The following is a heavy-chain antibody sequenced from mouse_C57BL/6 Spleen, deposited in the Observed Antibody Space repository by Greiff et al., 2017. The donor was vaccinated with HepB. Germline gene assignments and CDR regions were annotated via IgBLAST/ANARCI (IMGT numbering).Heavy chain of an antibody. J-gene: IGHJ3*01. V-gene: IGHV1-82*01. CDR2: IYPGDGDT. CDR3: AELTTVVATKFSY. Sequence: QVQLQQSGPELVKPGASVKISCKASGYAFSSSWMNWVKQRPGKGLEWIGRIYPGDGDTNYNGKFKGKATLTADKSSSTAYMQLSSLTSEDSAVFFCAELTTVVATKFSYWGQGTLVTVSA. D-gene: IGHD1-1*01. CDR1: GYAFSSSW.